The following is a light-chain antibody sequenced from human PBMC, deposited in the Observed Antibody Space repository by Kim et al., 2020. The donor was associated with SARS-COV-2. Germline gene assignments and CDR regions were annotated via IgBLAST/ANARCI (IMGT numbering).Light chain of an antibody. CDR2: DVS. CDR1: RSDIGRNHF. V-gene: IGLV2-14*03. CDR3: SSYTGSVV. J-gene: IGLJ2*01. Sequence: PEQSITSSCTGTRSDIGRNHFVSWYQHRPGKAPKLMIYDVSVRPSGVSNRFSGSKSGNTASLTISGLQTEDEADYYCSSYTGSVVFGGGTQLTVL.